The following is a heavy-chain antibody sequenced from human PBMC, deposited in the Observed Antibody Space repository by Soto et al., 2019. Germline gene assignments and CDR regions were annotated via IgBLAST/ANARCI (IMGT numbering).Heavy chain of an antibody. CDR3: ARVPRYCSSTSCSSYFDY. J-gene: IGHJ4*02. D-gene: IGHD2-2*01. CDR2: INPSGGST. V-gene: IGHV1-46*03. CDR1: GYTFTSYY. Sequence: ASVKVSCKASGYTFTSYYMHWVRQAPGQGLEWMGIINPSGGSTSYAQKFQGRVTMTRDTSTSTVYMELSSLRSEDTAVYYCARVPRYCSSTSCSSYFDYWGQGTLVTVSS.